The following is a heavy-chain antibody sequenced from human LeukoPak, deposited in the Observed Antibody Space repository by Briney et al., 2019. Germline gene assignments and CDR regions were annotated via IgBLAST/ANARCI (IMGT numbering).Heavy chain of an antibody. J-gene: IGHJ4*02. CDR2: TNHDRGGT. V-gene: IGHV1-2*02. Sequence: SLWVSCKTFLYTFTPYYICSGRHPPRDRRLCVWGTNHDRGGTSCAQKFRGTATMTSDTSISTAYMELSRLRSDDTAVYYCARDHFTKLSVRFDHWGQGTLVTVSS. CDR3: ARDHFTKLSVRFDH. CDR1: LYTFTPYY. D-gene: IGHD5/OR15-5a*01.